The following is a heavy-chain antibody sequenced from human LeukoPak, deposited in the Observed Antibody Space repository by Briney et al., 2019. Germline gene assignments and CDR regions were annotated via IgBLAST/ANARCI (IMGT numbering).Heavy chain of an antibody. D-gene: IGHD3-16*01. Sequence: PGGSLRLSCAASGFTFSRSWMTWVRQAPGKGLEWVANINEDETQKYYVDSVKGRFSISRDNAKTSVYLQMDSLRADDTAIYYCTAPIRFWGRSDSWGQGTLVTVSS. CDR2: INEDETQK. CDR1: GFTFSRSW. V-gene: IGHV3-7*01. J-gene: IGHJ4*02. CDR3: TAPIRFWGRSDS.